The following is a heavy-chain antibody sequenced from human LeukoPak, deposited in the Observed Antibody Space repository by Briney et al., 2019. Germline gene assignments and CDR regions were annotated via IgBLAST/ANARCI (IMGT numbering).Heavy chain of an antibody. J-gene: IGHJ6*02. V-gene: IGHV1-2*02. CDR2: INPNSGGT. Sequence: ASVKVSCKASGYTFTGYYMHWVRQAPGQGLEWMGWINPNSGGTNYAQKFQGRVTMTRDTSISTAYMELSRLGSDDTAVYYCARLPPPEIVVPAAIRYYYGMDVWGQGTTVTVSS. D-gene: IGHD2-2*02. CDR1: GYTFTGYY. CDR3: ARLPPPEIVVPAAIRYYYGMDV.